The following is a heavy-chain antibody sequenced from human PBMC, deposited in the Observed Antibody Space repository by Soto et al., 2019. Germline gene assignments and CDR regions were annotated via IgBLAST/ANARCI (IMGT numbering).Heavy chain of an antibody. D-gene: IGHD1-26*01. Sequence: PSETLSLTCAVSGGSISSNNWWSWVHQPPGKGLEWIGEIFHSGSTHYSPSLKSRVTISVDKSKNHFSLNLTSVTAADTAVYYCARVYSGSYSDSWGQGTLVTVSS. V-gene: IGHV4-4*02. CDR2: IFHSGST. CDR1: GGSISSNNW. J-gene: IGHJ4*02. CDR3: ARVYSGSYSDS.